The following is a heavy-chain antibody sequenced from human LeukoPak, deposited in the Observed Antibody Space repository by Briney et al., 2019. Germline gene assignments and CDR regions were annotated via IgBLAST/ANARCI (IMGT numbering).Heavy chain of an antibody. CDR1: GYSISSGYF. D-gene: IGHD5-12*01. CDR2: IYHSRST. V-gene: IGHV4-38-2*02. J-gene: IGHJ4*02. CDR3: ARDFSGYDVGY. Sequence: SETLSLTRAVSGYSISSGYFWGWIRQPPGKGLEWIGSIYHSRSTYYNASLRSRVTISVDTSKNEFSLKLSFLSAADTAVYYCARDFSGYDVGYWGQGALVTVSS.